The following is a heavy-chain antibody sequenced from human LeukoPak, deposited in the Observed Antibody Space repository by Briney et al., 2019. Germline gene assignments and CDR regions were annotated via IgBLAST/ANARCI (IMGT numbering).Heavy chain of an antibody. D-gene: IGHD5-18*01. CDR1: GGSISSYY. J-gene: IGHJ4*02. V-gene: IGHV4-59*01. Sequence: SETLSLTCTVSGGSISSYYWSWIRQPPGKGLEWIGYIYYSGSTNYNPSRKSRVTISVDTSKNQFSLKLSSVTAADTAVYYCARDRTSYGYFDYWGQGTLVTVSS. CDR2: IYYSGST. CDR3: ARDRTSYGYFDY.